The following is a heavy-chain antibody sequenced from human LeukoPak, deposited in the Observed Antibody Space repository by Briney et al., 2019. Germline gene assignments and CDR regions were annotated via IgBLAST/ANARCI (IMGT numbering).Heavy chain of an antibody. CDR2: INTDGSST. J-gene: IGHJ6*03. D-gene: IGHD4-11*01. CDR3: ARVGYSNVKSDYYYYMDV. Sequence: PGGSLRLSCAASGFTFSSYWMHWVRQAPGKGLVWVSRINTDGSSTSYADSVKGRFTISRDNAKNTLYLQMNSLKAEDTAVYYCARVGYSNVKSDYYYYMDVWGKGTTVTVSS. CDR1: GFTFSSYW. V-gene: IGHV3-74*01.